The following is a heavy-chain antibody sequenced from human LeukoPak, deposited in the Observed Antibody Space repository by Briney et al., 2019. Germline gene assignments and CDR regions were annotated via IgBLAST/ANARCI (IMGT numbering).Heavy chain of an antibody. J-gene: IGHJ4*02. Sequence: ASVKVSCKASGYTFTSYGISWVRQAPGQGLEWMGWINPNSGGTNYAQKFQGRVTMTRDTSISTAYMELSRLRSDDTAVYYCAREYSSSSGYYWGQGTLVTVSS. D-gene: IGHD6-6*01. CDR2: INPNSGGT. CDR1: GYTFTSYG. CDR3: AREYSSSSGYY. V-gene: IGHV1-2*02.